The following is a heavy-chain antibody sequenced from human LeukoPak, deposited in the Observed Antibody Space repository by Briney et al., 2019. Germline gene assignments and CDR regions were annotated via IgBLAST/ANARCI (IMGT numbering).Heavy chain of an antibody. J-gene: IGHJ1*01. CDR1: GITFSSYS. CDR2: ISSSGSTK. D-gene: IGHD1-26*01. V-gene: IGHV3-48*01. CDR3: AREASGSYFHH. Sequence: GGSLRLSCGASGITFSSYSMNWVRQAPGKGLEWVSYISSSGSTKYYADSVKGRFTISRDNSKNTVYLQMNRLRAEDTAVYYCAREASGSYFHHWGQGTLVTVSS.